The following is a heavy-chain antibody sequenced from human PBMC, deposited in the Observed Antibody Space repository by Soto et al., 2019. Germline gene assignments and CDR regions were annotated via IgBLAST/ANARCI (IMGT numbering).Heavy chain of an antibody. V-gene: IGHV4-31*03. CDR2: ISYSGGT. CDR1: GGSIKNSGYY. CDR3: GRDAVTKRDFYYYGMDV. Sequence: QVQLQESGPGLVKPSQTLSLTCTVSGGSIKNSGYYWSWIRQHPEKGLEWIGYISYSGGTDYAPSLKSRVTMSVDTSKNQFSLNLTSVTAADTAVYYCGRDAVTKRDFYYYGMDVWGRGTTVTVSS. J-gene: IGHJ6*02. D-gene: IGHD4-4*01.